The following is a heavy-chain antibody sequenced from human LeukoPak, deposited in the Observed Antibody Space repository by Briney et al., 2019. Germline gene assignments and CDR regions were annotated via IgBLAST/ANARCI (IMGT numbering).Heavy chain of an antibody. J-gene: IGHJ4*02. Sequence: PGGSLRLSCAASGFSFSSYEMIWVRQAPGKGLEWLSYISSGGSTIYYADSVRGRFTIPRDNAKNSLYLQMNSLRAEDTAVYYCAREGTAMLEYSFDYWGQGTLVTVSS. V-gene: IGHV3-48*03. CDR3: AREGTAMLEYSFDY. CDR2: ISSGGSTI. CDR1: GFSFSSYE. D-gene: IGHD5-18*01.